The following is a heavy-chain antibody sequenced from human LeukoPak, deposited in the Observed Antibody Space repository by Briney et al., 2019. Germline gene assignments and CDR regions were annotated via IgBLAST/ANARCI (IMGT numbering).Heavy chain of an antibody. Sequence: GGSLRLSCAASGFTFSSYAMSWVRQAPGKGLEWVSAISGSGGSTYYADSVKGRFTISRDNAKNSLYLQMNSLRAEDTAVYYCARWVNAAEFDYWGQGTLVTVSS. V-gene: IGHV3-23*01. CDR2: ISGSGGST. J-gene: IGHJ4*02. CDR1: GFTFSSYA. D-gene: IGHD6-13*01. CDR3: ARWVNAAEFDY.